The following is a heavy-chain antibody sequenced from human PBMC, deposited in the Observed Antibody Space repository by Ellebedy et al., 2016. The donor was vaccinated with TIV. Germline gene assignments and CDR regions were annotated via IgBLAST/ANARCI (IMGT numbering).Heavy chain of an antibody. CDR1: GGSISRYF. Sequence: SETLSLTCTVSGGSISRYFWSWIRQPAGKGLEWIGRIYSSGSTTYNPSLKSRVTISVDTSKNQFSLKLSSVTDADTAVYYCAKPAGRIAAAGTAWFDPWGQGTLVTVSS. V-gene: IGHV4-4*07. CDR2: IYSSGST. D-gene: IGHD6-13*01. CDR3: AKPAGRIAAAGTAWFDP. J-gene: IGHJ5*02.